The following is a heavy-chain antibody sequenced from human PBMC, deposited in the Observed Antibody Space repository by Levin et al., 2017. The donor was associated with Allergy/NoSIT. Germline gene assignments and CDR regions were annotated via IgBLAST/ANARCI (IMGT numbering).Heavy chain of an antibody. J-gene: IGHJ4*02. D-gene: IGHD3-3*01. V-gene: IGHV3-15*01. CDR2: IKDKSDGWTT. Sequence: GGSLRLSCTASGFTFSSAWMSWVRQAPGKGLEWVGHIKDKSDGWTTDYAASVKGRFTMSRDDSKNMVYLHMNSLKTEDTAVYFCVKTIWSGYFQTEIFDYWGQGTVVTVSS. CDR1: GFTFSSAW. CDR3: VKTIWSGYFQTEIFDY.